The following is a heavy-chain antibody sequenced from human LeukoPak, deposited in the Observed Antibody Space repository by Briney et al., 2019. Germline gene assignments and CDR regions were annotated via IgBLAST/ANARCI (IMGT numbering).Heavy chain of an antibody. D-gene: IGHD3-9*01. CDR1: GGSVSDTTYY. CDR3: ARLRKGRYFDYTFDF. Sequence: SETLSLTCAVSGGSVSDTTYYWGWIRQPPGKGLEWLGNVYYSGSTYYNPSLRSRVSLSVDTSKKQFSLKMSSATGADTAVYYCARLRKGRYFDYTFDFWGQGSLVTVSS. J-gene: IGHJ4*02. CDR2: VYYSGST. V-gene: IGHV4-39*01.